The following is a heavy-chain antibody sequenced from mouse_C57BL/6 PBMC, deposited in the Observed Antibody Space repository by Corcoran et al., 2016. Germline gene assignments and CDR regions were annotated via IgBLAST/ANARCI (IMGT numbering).Heavy chain of an antibody. V-gene: IGHV1-26*01. D-gene: IGHD2-10*02. CDR2: INPNNGGT. CDR1: GYTFTDYY. J-gene: IGHJ3*01. CDR3: ARRGYGNYPWFAY. Sequence: EVQLQQSGPELVKPGASVKISCKASGYTFTDYYMNWVKQSHGKSLEWIGDINPNNGGTSYNQKFKGKATLTVDKSSSTAYMELRSRTSEDSAVYYCARRGYGNYPWFAYWGQGTLVTVSA.